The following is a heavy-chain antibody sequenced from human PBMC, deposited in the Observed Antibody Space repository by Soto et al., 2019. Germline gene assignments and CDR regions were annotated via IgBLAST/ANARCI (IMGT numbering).Heavy chain of an antibody. CDR1: GFTFSSYA. Sequence: GESLKISCAASGFTFSSYAMHWVRQAPGKGLEYVSAISSNGGSTYYANSVKGRFTISRDNSKNTLYLQMGSLRAEDMAVYYCAREPPRGNAFDIWGQGTMVTVSS. J-gene: IGHJ3*02. V-gene: IGHV3-64*01. CDR2: ISSNGGST. CDR3: AREPPRGNAFDI.